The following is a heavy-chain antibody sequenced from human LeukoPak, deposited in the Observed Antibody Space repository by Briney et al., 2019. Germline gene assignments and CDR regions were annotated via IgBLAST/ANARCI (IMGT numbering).Heavy chain of an antibody. V-gene: IGHV3-30*03. Sequence: PGGSLRLSCAASGFTFSSYGMHWVRQAPGKGLEWVAVISYDGSNKYYADSVKGRFTISRDNSKNTLYLQMNSLRVEDTAVYYCARGTGIAAAGYFDYWGQGPLVPVSS. CDR3: ARGTGIAAAGYFDY. CDR2: ISYDGSNK. CDR1: GFTFSSYG. D-gene: IGHD6-13*01. J-gene: IGHJ4*02.